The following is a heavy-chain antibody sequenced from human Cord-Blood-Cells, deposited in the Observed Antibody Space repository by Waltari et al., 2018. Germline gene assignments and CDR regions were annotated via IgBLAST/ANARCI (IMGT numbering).Heavy chain of an antibody. V-gene: IGHV4-34*01. J-gene: IGHJ5*02. CDR3: AREGSMVRGVITWFDP. Sequence: QVQLQQWGAGLLKPSETLSLTCAVYGGSFSGYYWSWTRQPPGKGLEWIGEINHSGSTNYNPSLKSRVTISVDTSKNQFSLKLSPVTAADTAVYYCAREGSMVRGVITWFDPWGQGTLVTVSS. CDR2: INHSGST. CDR1: GGSFSGYY. D-gene: IGHD3-10*01.